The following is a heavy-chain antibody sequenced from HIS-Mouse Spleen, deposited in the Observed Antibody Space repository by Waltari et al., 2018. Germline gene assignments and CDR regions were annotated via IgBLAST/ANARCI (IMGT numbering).Heavy chain of an antibody. V-gene: IGHV4-39*07. CDR2: IDCRRST. CDR3: AREIPYSSSWYDWYFDL. Sequence: QLQLQESGPGLVKPSETLSLTCTVSGGSISSSSYYWGWIRQPPGKGQGWIGSIDCRRSTYDTPSLKSRVTISVDTSKNQFSLKLSSVTAADTAVYYCAREIPYSSSWYDWYFDLWGRGTLVTVSS. CDR1: GGSISSSSYY. D-gene: IGHD6-13*01. J-gene: IGHJ2*01.